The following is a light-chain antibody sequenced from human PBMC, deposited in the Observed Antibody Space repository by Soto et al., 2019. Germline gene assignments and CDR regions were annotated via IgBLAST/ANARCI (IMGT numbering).Light chain of an antibody. J-gene: IGKJ1*01. CDR1: QSISSW. Sequence: DIQMTQSPSTLCASVGERVTITCRASQSISSWLAWYQQNPGKAPKLLIYKASSLESGVPSRFSGSGSGTEFTLTISSLQPDDFATSYCQQYNSYWTFGQGTKVDI. CDR3: QQYNSYWT. CDR2: KAS. V-gene: IGKV1-5*03.